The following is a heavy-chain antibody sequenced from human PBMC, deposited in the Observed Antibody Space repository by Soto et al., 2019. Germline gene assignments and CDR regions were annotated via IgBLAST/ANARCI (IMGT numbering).Heavy chain of an antibody. CDR1: GGSISSSSYY. Sequence: PSETLSHTCTFSGGSISSSSYYWGWIRKPPGKGLEWIGSIYYSGNAYYNPSLKSRVTISVDTAKNQFSLKLSSVTAADTAVYYCARKYYFGSGSYYTRPFDFWGQGTLVTVSS. J-gene: IGHJ4*02. CDR3: ARKYYFGSGSYYTRPFDF. CDR2: IYYSGNA. V-gene: IGHV4-39*01. D-gene: IGHD3-10*01.